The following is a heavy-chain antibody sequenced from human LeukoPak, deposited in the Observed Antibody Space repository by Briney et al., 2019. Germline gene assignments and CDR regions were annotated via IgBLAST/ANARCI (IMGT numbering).Heavy chain of an antibody. CDR3: ARARFFKQLPSDY. CDR1: RYTLTELS. Sequence: ASVKVSCKASRYTLTELSMHWVRQAPGKGLEWVGGFDPEDGEAIYAEKVQGRVTMTEDTATDTAYMELSSLRSEDTAVYYCARARFFKQLPSDYWGQGTLVTASS. J-gene: IGHJ4*02. D-gene: IGHD6-6*01. CDR2: FDPEDGEA. V-gene: IGHV1-24*01.